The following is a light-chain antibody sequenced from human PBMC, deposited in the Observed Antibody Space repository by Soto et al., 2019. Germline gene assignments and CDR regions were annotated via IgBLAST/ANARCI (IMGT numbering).Light chain of an antibody. V-gene: IGLV1-40*01. J-gene: IGLJ2*01. CDR2: GNS. CDR1: SSNIGAGYD. Sequence: QSVLTQPPSVSGAPGQRVTISCTGSSSNIGAGYDVHWYQQLPGTAPKLLIYGNSNRPSGVPDRFSGSKSGTSASLAITGLQAEDEADYYCQSYDSSLSGSVFGGGTTLIVL. CDR3: QSYDSSLSGSV.